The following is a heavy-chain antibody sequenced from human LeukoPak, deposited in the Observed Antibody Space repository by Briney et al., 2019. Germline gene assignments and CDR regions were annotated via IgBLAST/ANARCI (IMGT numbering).Heavy chain of an antibody. D-gene: IGHD5-18*01. V-gene: IGHV4-59*01. CDR2: IYYSGST. Sequence: SETLSLTRTVSGGSISSYYWSWIRQPPGKGLEWVGYIYYSGSTNYNPSLKSRISISVDTSKNRFSLKLSSVTAADTAVYYCARTTEGGYTYNYFYYYYMDVWGKGTTVTISS. J-gene: IGHJ6*03. CDR3: ARTTEGGYTYNYFYYYYMDV. CDR1: GGSISSYY.